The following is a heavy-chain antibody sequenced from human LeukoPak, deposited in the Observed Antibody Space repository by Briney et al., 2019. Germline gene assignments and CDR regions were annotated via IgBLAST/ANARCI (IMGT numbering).Heavy chain of an antibody. V-gene: IGHV4-34*01. D-gene: IGHD2-2*01. CDR3: AGEALGYCSSTSCSFHYYYYMNV. CDR1: GGSFSGYY. Sequence: SETLSLTCAVYGGSFSGYYWSWIRQPPGKGLEWIGEINHSGSTNYNPSLKSRVTISVDTSKNQFSLKLSSVTAADTAVYYCAGEALGYCSSTSCSFHYYYYMNVWGKGTTVTVSS. CDR2: INHSGST. J-gene: IGHJ6*03.